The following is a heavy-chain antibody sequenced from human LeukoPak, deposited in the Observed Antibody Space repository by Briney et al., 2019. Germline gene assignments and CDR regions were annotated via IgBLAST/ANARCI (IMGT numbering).Heavy chain of an antibody. V-gene: IGHV3-53*01. Sequence: GGSLRLSCTASGFTDSNNYMNWVRQAPGKGLEWVALIYSGGTTNYADSVKGRFTISRDNSKNTLYLQMTNVRVEDTAVYYCARDPPGIAASVSGGWGQGTLVTVSS. CDR3: ARDPPGIAASVSGG. CDR1: GFTDSNNY. CDR2: IYSGGTT. D-gene: IGHD6-13*01. J-gene: IGHJ4*02.